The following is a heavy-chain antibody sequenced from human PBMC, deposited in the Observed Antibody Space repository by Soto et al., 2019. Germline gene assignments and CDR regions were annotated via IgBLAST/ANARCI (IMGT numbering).Heavy chain of an antibody. CDR3: ARAVTMVRGVLGLYFDY. V-gene: IGHV1-69*13. J-gene: IGHJ4*02. CDR2: IIPIFGTA. CDR1: GGTFNSYA. Sequence: SVKVSCKVSGGTFNSYAISWVRQAPGQGLEWMGGIIPIFGTANYAQKFQGRVPITADESTSTAYMELGSLRSEDTAVYYCARAVTMVRGVLGLYFDYWGQGTLVTVSS. D-gene: IGHD3-10*01.